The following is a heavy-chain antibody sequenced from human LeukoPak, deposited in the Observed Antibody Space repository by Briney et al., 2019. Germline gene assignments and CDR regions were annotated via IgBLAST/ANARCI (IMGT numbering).Heavy chain of an antibody. D-gene: IGHD3-22*01. CDR2: IKQDGSEK. Sequence: PGGSLRLSCAASGFTFSSYWMTWVRQAPGKGLEWLANIKQDGSEKHYVDSVKGRFTISRDNTKNSVYLQMDSLTAEDTAVYYCASYYFDNSKSLHFAWGQGTLVTVSS. CDR1: GFTFSSYW. V-gene: IGHV3-7*01. CDR3: ASYYFDNSKSLHFA. J-gene: IGHJ4*02.